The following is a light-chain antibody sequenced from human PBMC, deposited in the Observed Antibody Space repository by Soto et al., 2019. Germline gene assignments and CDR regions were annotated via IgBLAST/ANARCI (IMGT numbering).Light chain of an antibody. CDR1: QSLLHSNGYNY. CDR3: MQALQTPLT. V-gene: IGKV2-28*01. Sequence: DIAMTQSPLSLPVTPGEPASISCRSSQSLLHSNGYNYLDWYLQKPGQSPQLLIYLGSNRASGVPDRFSGSGSGTDFTLKISRVVAEDVGVYYCMQALQTPLTFGGGTKVDIK. CDR2: LGS. J-gene: IGKJ4*01.